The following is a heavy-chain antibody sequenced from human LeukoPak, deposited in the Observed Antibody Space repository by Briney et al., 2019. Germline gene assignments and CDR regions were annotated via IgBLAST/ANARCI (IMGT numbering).Heavy chain of an antibody. D-gene: IGHD3-10*01. CDR1: GFTFSSYG. Sequence: GGSLRLSGAASGFTFSSYGMHWVRQAPGKGLEWVAVISYDGSNKYYADSVKGRFTISRDNSKNTLYLQMNSLRAEDTAVYYCAKADYYGSGRSAFDIWGQGTMVTVSS. J-gene: IGHJ3*02. CDR3: AKADYYGSGRSAFDI. V-gene: IGHV3-30*18. CDR2: ISYDGSNK.